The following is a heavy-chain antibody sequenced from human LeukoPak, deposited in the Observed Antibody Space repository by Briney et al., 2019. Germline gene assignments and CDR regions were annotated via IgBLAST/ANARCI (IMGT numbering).Heavy chain of an antibody. Sequence: GGSLRLSCGASGFIFSDYWMTWVRQAPGKGLEWVANIKQDGSEIYYVDSVKGRFTIPRDNAKNSVYLQMNSLRVEDTAVYYCARAGGGDFDYWGQGTLVTVSS. D-gene: IGHD2-15*01. CDR1: GFIFSDYW. V-gene: IGHV3-7*01. CDR2: IKQDGSEI. J-gene: IGHJ4*02. CDR3: ARAGGGDFDY.